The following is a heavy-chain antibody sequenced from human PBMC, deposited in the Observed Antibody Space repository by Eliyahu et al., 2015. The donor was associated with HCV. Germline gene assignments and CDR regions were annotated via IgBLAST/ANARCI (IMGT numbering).Heavy chain of an antibody. D-gene: IGHD3-16*02. CDR1: GAFIGSDY. CDR2: TYYSGST. Sequence: QVQLQESGPGLVKPSETLSLTCTVSGAFIGSDYWAWIRQPPGQGLEYIGYTYYSGSTNYNPSLTSRVTISADRSKNEFSLKLTSVTAADTALYYCARQFREDFVWGGYRSYLDYWGQGILVTVSS. V-gene: IGHV4-59*01. CDR3: ARQFREDFVWGGYRSYLDY. J-gene: IGHJ4*02.